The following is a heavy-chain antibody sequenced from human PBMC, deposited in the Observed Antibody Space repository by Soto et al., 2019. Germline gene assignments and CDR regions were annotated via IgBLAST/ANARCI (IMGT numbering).Heavy chain of an antibody. CDR1: GLTVSGKKY. V-gene: IGHV3-53*01. J-gene: IGHJ3*02. Sequence: DVQLVESGGGLIQPGGSLRLSCAAFGLTVSGKKYMAWVRHAPGKGLEWVSGIYDVDGTYYADSVKGRFTISRDRSKNIVYLQMNSLRPDDTVVYYCASWVLQEHAYAIWGLGTTVTVSS. D-gene: IGHD1-1*01. CDR3: ASWVLQEHAYAI. CDR2: IYDVDGT.